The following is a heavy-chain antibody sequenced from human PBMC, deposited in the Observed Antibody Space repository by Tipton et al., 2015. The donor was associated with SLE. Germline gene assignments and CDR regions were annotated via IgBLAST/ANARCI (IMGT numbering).Heavy chain of an antibody. J-gene: IGHJ3*02. Sequence: TLSLTCTVSGGSISSSSYYWGWIRQPPGKGLEWIGYIHYSGSTNYNPSLKSRVTISVDTSKNQFSLKLSSVTAADTAVYYCARDLEAFDIWGQGTMVTVSS. D-gene: IGHD1-1*01. CDR2: IHYSGST. CDR1: GGSISSSSYY. CDR3: ARDLEAFDI. V-gene: IGHV4-61*01.